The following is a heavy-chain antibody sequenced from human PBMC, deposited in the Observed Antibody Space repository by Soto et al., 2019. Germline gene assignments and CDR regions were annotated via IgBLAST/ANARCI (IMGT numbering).Heavy chain of an antibody. J-gene: IGHJ4*02. D-gene: IGHD2-21*01. CDR2: INPGKSET. V-gene: IGHV5-51*01. CDR3: ASPHNNYLGY. CDR1: GFSFINYW. Sequence: PGESLKISCQASGFSFINYWIGWVRQMPGKGLEWIAIINPGKSETRYSPALQGQVTISADKSTTTTYLQRDSLKAADTARYFCASPHNNYLGYWGQGTLVTVSS.